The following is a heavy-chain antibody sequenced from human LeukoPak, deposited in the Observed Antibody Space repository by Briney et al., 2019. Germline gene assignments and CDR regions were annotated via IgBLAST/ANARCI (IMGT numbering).Heavy chain of an antibody. J-gene: IGHJ5*02. CDR3: ARDLGRRKYYDNVGWFDP. D-gene: IGHD3-22*01. V-gene: IGHV3-30-3*01. CDR2: ISYDGSNK. Sequence: GRSLRLSCAASGFTFSSYAMHWVRQAPGKGLEWVAVISYDGSNKYYADSVKGRFTISRDNSKNTLYLQMNSLRAEDTAVYYCARDLGRRKYYDNVGWFDPWGQGTLVTVSS. CDR1: GFTFSSYA.